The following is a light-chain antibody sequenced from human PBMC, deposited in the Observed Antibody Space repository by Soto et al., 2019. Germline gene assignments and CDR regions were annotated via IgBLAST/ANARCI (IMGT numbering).Light chain of an antibody. CDR3: QQYGSSST. CDR1: QTISSSS. Sequence: IVLTQSPGTLSLSPGERATLSCRASQTISSSSLAWYQQKGGQAPRLLIYGASSRATGIPDRFSGRGSGTDFTLTISRLEPDDFAVYYCQQYGSSSTFGQGTRLEIK. CDR2: GAS. V-gene: IGKV3-20*01. J-gene: IGKJ5*01.